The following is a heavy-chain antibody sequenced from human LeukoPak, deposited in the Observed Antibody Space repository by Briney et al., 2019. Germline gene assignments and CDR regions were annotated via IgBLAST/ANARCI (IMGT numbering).Heavy chain of an antibody. Sequence: GSLRLSFAATGLSVSSNFMSWVRQAPGKGLEWVSVIYGGGSTYYADSVKGRFTISRDTPKNTLYLQMNSLRVEDTAVYYCASWPVGWYGEDSWGQGTLVTVSS. CDR3: ASWPVGWYGEDS. D-gene: IGHD6-19*01. J-gene: IGHJ4*02. V-gene: IGHV3-53*01. CDR2: IYGGGST. CDR1: GLSVSSNF.